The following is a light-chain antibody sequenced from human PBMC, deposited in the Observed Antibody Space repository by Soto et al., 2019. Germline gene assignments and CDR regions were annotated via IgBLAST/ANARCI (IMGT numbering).Light chain of an antibody. J-gene: IGKJ2*01. Sequence: TIMTQSPGTLSVSPGERATISCSASQAISYNVAWYQHFPGQAPRLLIHGASTRANGVPARFSGSGSGTDFTLTITSVQSEDFATYYCQQYNDWHPNYPFGRGTKLEI. CDR2: GAS. V-gene: IGKV3-15*01. CDR1: QAISYN. CDR3: QQYNDWHPNYP.